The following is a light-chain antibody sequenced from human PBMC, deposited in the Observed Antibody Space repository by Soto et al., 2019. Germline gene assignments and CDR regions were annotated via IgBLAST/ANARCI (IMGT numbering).Light chain of an antibody. CDR1: QSVSRNY. Sequence: EIVLTQSPATLSLSPGERATLSCGASQSVSRNYLAWYQQKPGLAPSLLIYDASSRATGIPDRFSGSGSGTVFTLTISSLQAEDVAVYYCQQYYSPPLTFGGGTKVEIK. V-gene: IGKV3D-20*01. CDR2: DAS. J-gene: IGKJ4*01. CDR3: QQYYSPPLT.